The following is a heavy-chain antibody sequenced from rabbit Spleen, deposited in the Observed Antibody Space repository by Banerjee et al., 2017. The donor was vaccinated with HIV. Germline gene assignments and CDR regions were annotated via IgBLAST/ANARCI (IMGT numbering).Heavy chain of an antibody. V-gene: IGHV1S7*01. Sequence: QLEESAGGLVQPGGSLTLTCTASGFSISSYYMNWVRQAPGKGLEWIGYIDPIFGGTYYASWVNGRFTISSHNAQNTLFLQLNSLTVADTATYFCVGGWRNSDYAYGFYLWGPGTLVTVS. CDR1: GFSISSYY. CDR3: VGGWRNSDYAYGFYL. CDR2: IDPIFGGT. D-gene: IGHD6-1*01. J-gene: IGHJ6*01.